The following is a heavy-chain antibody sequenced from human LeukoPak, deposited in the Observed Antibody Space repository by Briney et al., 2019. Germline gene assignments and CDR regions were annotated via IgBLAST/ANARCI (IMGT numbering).Heavy chain of an antibody. J-gene: IGHJ5*02. CDR1: GFIFKDFW. V-gene: IGHV3-7*03. CDR3: AKDAQPRSRWFDP. D-gene: IGHD3-16*01. CDR2: IKQDGSEK. Sequence: GGSLRHSCAASGFIFKDFWMIWVRQAPGKGLEWVANIKQDGSEKYYVDSVKGRFTISRDNAKNSLYLQMNTLRAEDTATYYCAKDAQPRSRWFDPWGQGTLVTVSS.